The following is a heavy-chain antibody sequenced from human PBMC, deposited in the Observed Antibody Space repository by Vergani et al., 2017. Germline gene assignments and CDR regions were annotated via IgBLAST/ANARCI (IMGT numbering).Heavy chain of an antibody. CDR1: GYIFTAYY. J-gene: IGHJ6*02. D-gene: IGHD3-22*01. V-gene: IGHV1-2*02. CDR3: ARGGYYDSSGYYMMDYYGMDV. Sequence: QVQLVQSGAELKKPGASVNVSCKVSGYIFTAYYIHWVRQAPGQGLEWMAWINPKNGDTNYAQKFQGRVTMTRDTSISTAYMELSRLRSDDTAVYYCARGGYYDSSGYYMMDYYGMDVWGQGTTVTVSS. CDR2: INPKNGDT.